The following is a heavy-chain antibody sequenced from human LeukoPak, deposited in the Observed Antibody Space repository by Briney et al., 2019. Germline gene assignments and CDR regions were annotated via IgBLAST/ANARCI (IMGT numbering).Heavy chain of an antibody. CDR1: GGSISSYY. CDR2: IYYSGST. Sequence: SETLSLTCTVSGGSISSYYWSWIRQPPGKGLEWIGYIYYSGSTNYNPSLKSRVTISVDTSKNQFSLKLSSVTAADTAVYYCARGDGYDFDYWGQGTLVTVSS. D-gene: IGHD5-24*01. V-gene: IGHV4-59*01. CDR3: ARGDGYDFDY. J-gene: IGHJ4*02.